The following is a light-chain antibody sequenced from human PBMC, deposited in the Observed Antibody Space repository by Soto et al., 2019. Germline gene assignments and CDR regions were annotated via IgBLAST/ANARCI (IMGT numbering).Light chain of an antibody. CDR1: QGIRNN. CDR3: QHYDSYPIT. V-gene: IGKV1-27*01. Sequence: DIQVTQSPSSLSASVGDRVTITCRASQGIRNNLAWYQQKPGKVPKLLIYAASTLQSGVPSRFSGSGSGTDFTLTISSLQPEDVATYYCQHYDSYPITFGQGTRLEI. J-gene: IGKJ5*01. CDR2: AAS.